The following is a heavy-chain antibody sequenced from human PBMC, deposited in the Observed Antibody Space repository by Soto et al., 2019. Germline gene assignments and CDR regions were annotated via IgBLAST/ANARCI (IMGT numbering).Heavy chain of an antibody. Sequence: QVQLVESGGGVVQPGGSLTLSCAGSGFSFSSYGMHWVRQAPGKGLEWVALISSDGTNKKYGESVKGRFTISRDNSKSTLYVDMNSVRRDETGVYYCARGTSVVREGYNWGDPWGQGTLVTVSS. CDR3: ARGTSVVREGYNWGDP. CDR1: GFSFSSYG. V-gene: IGHV3-30-3*01. J-gene: IGHJ5*02. D-gene: IGHD3-10*01. CDR2: ISSDGTNK.